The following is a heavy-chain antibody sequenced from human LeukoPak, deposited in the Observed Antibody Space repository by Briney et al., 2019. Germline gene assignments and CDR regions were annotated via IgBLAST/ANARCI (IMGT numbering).Heavy chain of an antibody. J-gene: IGHJ4*02. V-gene: IGHV1-8*01. CDR1: GYTFTSYD. CDR2: MNPNSGNT. D-gene: IGHD1-26*01. CDR3: AKCVIVGATNFDY. Sequence: GASVKVSCKASGYTFTSYDINWVRQATGQGLEWMGWMNPNSGNTGYAQKFQGRVTMTRNTSISTAYMELSSLRSEDTAVYYCAKCVIVGATNFDYWGQGTLATVSS.